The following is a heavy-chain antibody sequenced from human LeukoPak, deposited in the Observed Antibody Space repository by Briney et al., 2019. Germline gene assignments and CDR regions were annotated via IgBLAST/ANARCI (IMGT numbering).Heavy chain of an antibody. Sequence: GGSLRLSCAASGFTFSRYTMTWVRQAPGMGLEWVSSISSSSSYIYYADSVKGRFTISRDNAKNSLYLQMNSLRAEDTAVYYCARGIPPLGYCSGGSCYIAYWGQGTLVTVSS. J-gene: IGHJ4*02. CDR3: ARGIPPLGYCSGGSCYIAY. V-gene: IGHV3-21*01. CDR1: GFTFSRYT. D-gene: IGHD2-15*01. CDR2: ISSSSSYI.